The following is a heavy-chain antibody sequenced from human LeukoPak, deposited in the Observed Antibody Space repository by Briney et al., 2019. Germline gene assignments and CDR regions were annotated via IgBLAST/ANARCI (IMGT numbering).Heavy chain of an antibody. V-gene: IGHV3-30*18. D-gene: IGHD6-19*01. CDR2: ISYDGSNK. Sequence: HPGRSLRLSCAASGFTFSSYGMHWVRQAPGKGLEWVAVISYDGSNKYYADSVKGRFTISRDNSKNTLYLQMNSLRAEDTAVYYCAKDSRGGWSHFDYWGQGTLVTVSS. CDR3: AKDSRGGWSHFDY. CDR1: GFTFSSYG. J-gene: IGHJ4*02.